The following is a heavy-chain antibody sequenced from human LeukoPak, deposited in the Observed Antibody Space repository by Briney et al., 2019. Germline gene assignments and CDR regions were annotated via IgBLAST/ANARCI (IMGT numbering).Heavy chain of an antibody. Sequence: GGSLRLSCAASGFTFSSYAMSWVRQAPGKGLEWVSVIYSGGYTKYADSVKGRFTISRDNSKNTLYLQMNSLRAEDTAVYYCTIIDGTTLTAFDIWGQGTMVTVSS. CDR1: GFTFSSYA. CDR3: TIIDGTTLTAFDI. D-gene: IGHD4-17*01. V-gene: IGHV3-53*01. J-gene: IGHJ3*02. CDR2: IYSGGYT.